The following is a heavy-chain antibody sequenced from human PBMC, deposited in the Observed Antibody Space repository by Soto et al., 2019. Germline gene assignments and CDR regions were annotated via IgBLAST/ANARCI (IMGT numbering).Heavy chain of an antibody. V-gene: IGHV4-31*11. J-gene: IGHJ5*02. CDR3: ARGGSGWKALNWFDP. Sequence: SETLSLTCAVSGASIDNNGYSWTWIRQHPGKGLEWIRTNNNRGDTYYNPSLKSRLTISLDTSQNHFSLRLNAVTAADTATYYCARGGSGWKALNWFDPWGQGIMVTVSS. D-gene: IGHD6-19*01. CDR2: NNNRGDT. CDR1: GASIDNNGYS.